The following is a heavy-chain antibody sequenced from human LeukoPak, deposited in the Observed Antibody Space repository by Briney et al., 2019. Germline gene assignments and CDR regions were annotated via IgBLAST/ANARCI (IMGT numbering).Heavy chain of an antibody. J-gene: IGHJ4*02. CDR1: GFTFSTYA. CDR2: ISYDGNNK. D-gene: IGHD7-27*01. Sequence: GGSLRLSCAASGFTFSTYAMHWVRQTPGKGLEWVAVISYDGNNKYYADSVKGRFTISRDNSKNTLYLQLNSLRAEDTAVFYCARDQNWDFDYWGQGTLVTVSS. CDR3: ARDQNWDFDY. V-gene: IGHV3-30-3*01.